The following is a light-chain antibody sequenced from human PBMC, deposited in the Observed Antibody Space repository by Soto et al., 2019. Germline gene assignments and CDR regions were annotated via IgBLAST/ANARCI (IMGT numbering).Light chain of an antibody. CDR2: GAS. CDR3: QQYNNWPWT. V-gene: IGKV3-15*01. Sequence: RVMTQSPGSLSVSPCERATLSCSASQSVSSNLAWYQQKPGQAPRLLIYGASTRATGIPARFSGSGSGTEFTLTISSLQSEDFAVYYCQQYNNWPWTFGQGTKVDIK. J-gene: IGKJ1*01. CDR1: QSVSSN.